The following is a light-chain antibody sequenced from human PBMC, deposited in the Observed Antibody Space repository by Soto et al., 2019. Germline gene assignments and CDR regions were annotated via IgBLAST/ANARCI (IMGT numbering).Light chain of an antibody. Sequence: EIVSTQSPATLSLSPGERATLSCRTSQSVSSYLVWYQQKPGQAPRLLVYDASKRATGIPARFSGSGSGTDFTLTISSLEPEDSAVYYCQQRANWPHTFGQGTKLEIK. CDR1: QSVSSY. CDR3: QQRANWPHT. V-gene: IGKV3-11*01. CDR2: DAS. J-gene: IGKJ2*01.